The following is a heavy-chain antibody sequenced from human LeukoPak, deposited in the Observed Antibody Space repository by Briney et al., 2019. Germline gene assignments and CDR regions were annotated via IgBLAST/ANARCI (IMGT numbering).Heavy chain of an antibody. V-gene: IGHV3-23*01. Sequence: GGSLRLSCAASGFTFSSYAMSWVRQAPGRGLEWVSAISGSGGSTYYADSVKGRFTISRDNSKNTLYLQMNSLRAEDTAVYYCAKDRDYYGSGSYWGQGTLVTVSS. CDR2: ISGSGGST. CDR1: GFTFSSYA. J-gene: IGHJ4*02. CDR3: AKDRDYYGSGSY. D-gene: IGHD3-10*01.